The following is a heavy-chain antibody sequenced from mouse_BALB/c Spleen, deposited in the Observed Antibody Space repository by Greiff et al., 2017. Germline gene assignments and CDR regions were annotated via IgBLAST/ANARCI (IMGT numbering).Heavy chain of an antibody. D-gene: IGHD2-1*01. J-gene: IGHJ2*01. CDR1: GFTFSSYT. CDR3: TRESYGNYDFYYFDY. Sequence: EVQRVESGGGLVKPGGSLKLSCAASGFTFSSYTMSWVRQTPEKRLEWVATISSGGSYTYYPDSVKGRFTISRDNAKNTLYLQMSSLKSEDTAMYYCTRESYGNYDFYYFDYWGQGTTLTVSS. V-gene: IGHV5-6-4*01. CDR2: ISSGGSYT.